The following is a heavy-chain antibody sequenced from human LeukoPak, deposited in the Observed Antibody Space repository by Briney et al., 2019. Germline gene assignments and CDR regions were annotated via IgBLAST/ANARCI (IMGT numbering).Heavy chain of an antibody. Sequence: SETLSLTCTVSGVSISSSNKYYGWIRQPPGKGLEWIGNIYYSGTTYYNPSLKNRVTLSVDTSKNQFSLKLSSVTAADTAVYYCARDGVVVPSEDAFDIWGQGTMVTVSS. J-gene: IGHJ3*02. V-gene: IGHV4-39*02. CDR3: ARDGVVVPSEDAFDI. CDR2: IYYSGTT. CDR1: GVSISSSNKY. D-gene: IGHD2-15*01.